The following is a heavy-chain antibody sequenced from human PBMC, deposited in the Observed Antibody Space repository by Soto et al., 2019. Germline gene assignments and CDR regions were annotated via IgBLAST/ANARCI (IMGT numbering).Heavy chain of an antibody. CDR3: ARATVGTYYFAY. Sequence: GGSLRLSCAASGFTFSDHYMDWVRQAPGKGLEWVGRTRDKTNSYTTEYAASVKGRFTISRDDSKSSLYLQMNSLKTEDTAVYYCARATVGTYYFAYWGQGTLVTVSS. J-gene: IGHJ4*02. V-gene: IGHV3-72*01. CDR1: GFTFSDHY. CDR2: TRDKTNSYTT. D-gene: IGHD3-16*01.